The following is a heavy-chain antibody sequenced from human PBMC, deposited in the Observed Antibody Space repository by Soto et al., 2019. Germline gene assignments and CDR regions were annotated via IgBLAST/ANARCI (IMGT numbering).Heavy chain of an antibody. D-gene: IGHD3-10*01. Sequence: GASVKVSCKASGYTFTSYGISWVRQAPGQGLEWMGWISAYNGNTNYAQKLQGRVTMTTDTSTSTAYMELRSLRSDDTAVYYCARAPSPLFTAGGMDVWGQGTTVTVSS. J-gene: IGHJ6*02. CDR3: ARAPSPLFTAGGMDV. CDR1: GYTFTSYG. V-gene: IGHV1-18*04. CDR2: ISAYNGNT.